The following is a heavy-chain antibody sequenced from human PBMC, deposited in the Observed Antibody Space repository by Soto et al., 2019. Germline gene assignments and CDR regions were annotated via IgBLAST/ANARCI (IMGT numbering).Heavy chain of an antibody. Sequence: ASVKVSCKVSGYSLTELAMQWVRQAPGKGLEWMGGFDPQDGETIYAQKFQGRLTMTEDTSTDTAYMELSSLRSEDTAVYYCATYSDFWSAYSSPARGLMDVWGKGTTVTVSS. V-gene: IGHV1-24*01. CDR1: GYSLTELA. J-gene: IGHJ6*03. CDR2: FDPQDGET. D-gene: IGHD3-3*01. CDR3: ATYSDFWSAYSSPARGLMDV.